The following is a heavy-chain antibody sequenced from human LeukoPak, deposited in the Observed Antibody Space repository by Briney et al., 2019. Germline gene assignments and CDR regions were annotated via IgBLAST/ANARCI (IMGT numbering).Heavy chain of an antibody. CDR2: IHYSGNT. V-gene: IGHV4-59*12. CDR3: ARDRGLATTAGFDY. J-gene: IGHJ4*02. CDR1: GGSISSYY. Sequence: SETLSLTCTVSGGSISSYYWSWIRQPPGKGLEWIGYIHYSGNTNYDPSLKSRVTISVDTSKNQFSLKLSSVTAADTAVYYCARDRGLATTAGFDYWGQGTLVTVSS. D-gene: IGHD1-26*01.